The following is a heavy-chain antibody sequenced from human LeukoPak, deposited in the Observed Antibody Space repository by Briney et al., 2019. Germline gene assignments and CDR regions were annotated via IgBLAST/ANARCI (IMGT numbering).Heavy chain of an antibody. Sequence: PGGSLRLSCAASGFTFSSYAMSWVRQAPGKGLEWVSAISGSGGSTYYADSVKGRFTISRDNSKNTLYLQMNSLRAEDTAVYYCAKVGNYGPSYYLDYWGQGTLVTVSS. CDR3: AKVGNYGPSYYLDY. CDR1: GFTFSSYA. D-gene: IGHD3-10*01. J-gene: IGHJ4*02. V-gene: IGHV3-23*01. CDR2: ISGSGGST.